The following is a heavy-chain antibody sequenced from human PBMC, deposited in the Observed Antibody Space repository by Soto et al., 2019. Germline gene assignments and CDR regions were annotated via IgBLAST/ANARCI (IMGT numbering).Heavy chain of an antibody. Sequence: SETLSLTCTVSGGSISSGDYYWSWIRQPPGKGLEWIGYIYYSGSTYYNPSLKSRVTISVDTSKNQFSLKLSSVTAADTAVYYCARAVGYCSSTSCFNYYYYGMDVWGQGTTVTVSS. D-gene: IGHD2-2*01. CDR1: GGSISSGDYY. J-gene: IGHJ6*02. CDR2: IYYSGST. V-gene: IGHV4-30-4*01. CDR3: ARAVGYCSSTSCFNYYYYGMDV.